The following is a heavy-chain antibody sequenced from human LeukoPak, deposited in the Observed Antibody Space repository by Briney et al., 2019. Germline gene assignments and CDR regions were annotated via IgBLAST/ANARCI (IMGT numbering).Heavy chain of an antibody. D-gene: IGHD1-7*01. Sequence: GGSLRLSCTASGFSFSSPGMNWVRQAPGKGLEWVSSINGESTFKVYADSVKGRFTISRDNAKNSLYLQMDSLRAEDTAVYYCAKYQTGTWTSYDSSNIWGQGTLVTVSS. CDR3: AKYQTGTWTSYDSSNI. J-gene: IGHJ3*02. CDR2: INGESTFK. V-gene: IGHV3-21*01. CDR1: GFSFSSPG.